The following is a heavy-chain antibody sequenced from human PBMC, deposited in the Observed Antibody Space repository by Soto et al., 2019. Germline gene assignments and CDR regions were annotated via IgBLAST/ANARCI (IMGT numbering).Heavy chain of an antibody. CDR1: GFTFSTYS. CDR2: ISGSGGST. Sequence: GGSLRLSCAASGFTFSTYSMNWVRQAPGKGVEWVSAISGSGGSTYYADSVKGRFTISRDNSKNTLYLQMNSLRAEDTAVYYCAKEAMNSGWYPAFDPRGQGTLVTVSS. D-gene: IGHD6-19*01. V-gene: IGHV3-23*01. J-gene: IGHJ5*02. CDR3: AKEAMNSGWYPAFDP.